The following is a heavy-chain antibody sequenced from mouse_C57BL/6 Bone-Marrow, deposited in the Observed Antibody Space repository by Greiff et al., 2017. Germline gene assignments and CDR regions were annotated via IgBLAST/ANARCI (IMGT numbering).Heavy chain of an antibody. D-gene: IGHD2-5*01. CDR3: ARGDSNYVAY. V-gene: IGHV1-50*01. Sequence: VQRVESGAELVKPGASVKLSCKASGYTFTSYWMQWVKQRPGQGLEWIGEIDPSDSYTNYNQKFKGKATLTVDTSSSTAYMQLSSLTSEDSAVYYCARGDSNYVAYWGQGTLVTVSA. CDR1: GYTFTSYW. J-gene: IGHJ3*01. CDR2: IDPSDSYT.